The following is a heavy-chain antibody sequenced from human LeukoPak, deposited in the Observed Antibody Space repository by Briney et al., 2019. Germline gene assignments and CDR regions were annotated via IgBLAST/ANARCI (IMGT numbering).Heavy chain of an antibody. Sequence: GGSLRLSCAASGFTFSSSGMHWVRQAPGKGLEWVAFIRFDGSNKYYADSVKGRFTISRDNSKNTLYLQMNSLRAEDAAVYYCAKDYDFWSGYYSPTRGYFDYWGRGTLVTVSS. CDR2: IRFDGSNK. CDR1: GFTFSSSG. D-gene: IGHD3-3*01. CDR3: AKDYDFWSGYYSPTRGYFDY. J-gene: IGHJ4*02. V-gene: IGHV3-30*02.